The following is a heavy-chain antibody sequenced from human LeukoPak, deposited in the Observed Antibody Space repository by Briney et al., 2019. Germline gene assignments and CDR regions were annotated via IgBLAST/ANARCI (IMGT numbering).Heavy chain of an antibody. D-gene: IGHD5-12*01. CDR3: AKTYGGYSDAFDI. CDR1: GFTFSSYA. Sequence: GGSLRLSCAASGFTFSSYAMSWVRQAPGKGLEWVSAISGSGGSTYYADSVKGRFTISRDNSKNTLYLQMNSLRAEDAAVYYCAKTYGGYSDAFDIWGQGTMVTVSS. CDR2: ISGSGGST. V-gene: IGHV3-23*01. J-gene: IGHJ3*02.